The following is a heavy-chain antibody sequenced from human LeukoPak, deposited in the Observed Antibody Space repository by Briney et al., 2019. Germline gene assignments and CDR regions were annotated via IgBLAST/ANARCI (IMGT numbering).Heavy chain of an antibody. CDR2: IIPILGIA. Sequence: GASVKVSCKASGGTFSSYAISWVRQAPGQGLEWMGRIIPILGIAKYAQKFEGRVTITADKSTSTAYMELSSLRSEDTAVYYCARDTSPSYGDYAGMDVWGQGTTVTVSS. D-gene: IGHD4-17*01. J-gene: IGHJ6*02. CDR1: GGTFSSYA. CDR3: ARDTSPSYGDYAGMDV. V-gene: IGHV1-69*04.